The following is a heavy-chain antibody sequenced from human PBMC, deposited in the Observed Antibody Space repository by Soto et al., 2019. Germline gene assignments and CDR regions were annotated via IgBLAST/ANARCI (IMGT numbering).Heavy chain of an antibody. V-gene: IGHV1-18*01. CDR3: ARNSPPPRE. CDR1: GYTFTSYG. J-gene: IGHJ4*02. CDR2: ISAYNGNT. D-gene: IGHD2-21*01. Sequence: QVQLVQSGAEVKKPGASVKVSCKASGYTFTSYGISWVRQAPGQGLEWMGWISAYNGNTNYAQKRQGRVTRTAATSPSTVYSEPRRLRSDDTSVYYCARNSPPPREWGQGTLVTGSS.